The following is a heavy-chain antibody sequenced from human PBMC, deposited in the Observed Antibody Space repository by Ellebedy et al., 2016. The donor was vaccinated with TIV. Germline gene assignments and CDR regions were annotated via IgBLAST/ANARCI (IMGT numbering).Heavy chain of an antibody. D-gene: IGHD3-22*01. CDR2: ISSNGGSI. CDR1: GFSFSNYA. Sequence: GGSLRLXXAASGFSFSNYAIHWVRQAPGKELEYVSAISSNGGSIYYANSVKDRFTISRDNSKNTLYLQMGSLRADDMAVYYCARRALNSGCFDFWGRGALVAVSS. V-gene: IGHV3-64*01. J-gene: IGHJ4*02. CDR3: ARRALNSGCFDF.